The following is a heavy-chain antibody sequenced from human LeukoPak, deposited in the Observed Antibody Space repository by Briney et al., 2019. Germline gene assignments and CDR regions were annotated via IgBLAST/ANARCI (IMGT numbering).Heavy chain of an antibody. CDR3: ARASSSWYSIFDY. J-gene: IGHJ4*02. Sequence: SETLSLTCTVSGGSISSYYWSWIRQPPGRGLEWIGYIYYSGSTNYNPSLKSRVTISVDTSKNQFSLKLSSVTAADTAVYYCARASSSWYSIFDYWGQGTLVTVSS. CDR1: GGSISSYY. CDR2: IYYSGST. D-gene: IGHD6-13*01. V-gene: IGHV4-59*01.